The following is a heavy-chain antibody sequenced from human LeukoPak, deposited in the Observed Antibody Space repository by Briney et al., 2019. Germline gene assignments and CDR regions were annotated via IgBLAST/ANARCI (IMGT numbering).Heavy chain of an antibody. D-gene: IGHD1/OR15-1a*01. J-gene: IGHJ3*02. V-gene: IGHV3-7*03. CDR2: IKQDGSDK. CDR3: ARDKPPGTVEQFFDI. Sequence: GGSLRLSCAASGFTFSTYWMSWVRQAPGKGLEWVANIKQDGSDKYYVDSVKGRFTISRDNAKNSLFLQMNSLRAEDTAVYYCARDKPPGTVEQFFDIWGQGTMVTVSS. CDR1: GFTFSTYW.